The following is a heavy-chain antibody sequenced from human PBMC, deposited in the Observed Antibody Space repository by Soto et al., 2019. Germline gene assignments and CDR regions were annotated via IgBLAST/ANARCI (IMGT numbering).Heavy chain of an antibody. CDR3: ARAPKVSGSSQTRPDF. CDR1: SGSFSGDY. V-gene: IGHV4-34*01. CDR2: ISQSGNT. J-gene: IGHJ4*02. D-gene: IGHD6-6*01. Sequence: SDTLSLTCSIYSGSFSGDYWRWIRHPPGKGLEWIGEISQSGNTNYSPSLKSRVSISIDTSKKQFSLNLASVSAADTAVYYCARAPKVSGSSQTRPDFWGQGTQVTVSS.